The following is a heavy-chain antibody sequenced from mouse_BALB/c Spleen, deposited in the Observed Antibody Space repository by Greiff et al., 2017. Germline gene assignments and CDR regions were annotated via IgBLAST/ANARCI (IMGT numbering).Heavy chain of an antibody. Sequence: EVQLVETGGGLVQPKGSLKLSCAASGFTFNTNAMNWVRQAPGKGLEWVARIRSKSNNYATYYADSVKDRFTISRDDSQSMLYLQMNNLKTEDTAMYYCVREFITLAYWGQGTLVTVSA. CDR1: GFTFNTNA. CDR2: IRSKSNNYAT. D-gene: IGHD1-2*01. J-gene: IGHJ3*01. CDR3: VREFITLAY. V-gene: IGHV10S3*01.